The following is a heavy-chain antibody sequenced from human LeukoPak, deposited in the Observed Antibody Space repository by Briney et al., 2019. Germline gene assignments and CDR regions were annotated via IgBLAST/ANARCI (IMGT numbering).Heavy chain of an antibody. D-gene: IGHD2-2*01. V-gene: IGHV3-23*01. CDR2: ISGSGGST. CDR3: ANAVVPAASYGMDV. J-gene: IGHJ6*02. CDR1: GFTFSSYV. Sequence: GGSLRLSCAASGFTFSSYVMSWVRQAPGKGLEWVSAISGSGGSTYYADSVKGRLTISRDNSKNTLYLQMNSLRAEDTAVYYCANAVVPAASYGMDVWGQGTTVTVSS.